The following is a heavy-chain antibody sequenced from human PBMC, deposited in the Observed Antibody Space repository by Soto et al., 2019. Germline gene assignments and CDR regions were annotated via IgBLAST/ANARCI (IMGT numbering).Heavy chain of an antibody. CDR1: GFSFSNYN. J-gene: IGHJ4*02. V-gene: IGHV3-48*02. Sequence: PGGSLRLSCAASGFSFSNYNMNWVRQAPGKGLEWVAHITDGLTKHYVDFVQGRFIISRDNAKNSLYLELTDLRDDDTAVYYCARDTSHGVTIGGLDSWGQGTLVTVSS. D-gene: IGHD3-16*01. CDR3: ARDTSHGVTIGGLDS. CDR2: ITDGLTK.